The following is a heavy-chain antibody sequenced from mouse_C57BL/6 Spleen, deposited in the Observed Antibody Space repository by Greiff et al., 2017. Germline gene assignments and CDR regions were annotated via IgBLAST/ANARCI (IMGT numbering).Heavy chain of an antibody. Sequence: DVKLVESGGGLVQPGGSLSLSCAASGFTFTDYYMSWVRQPPGKALEWLGFIRNKANGYTTEYSASVKGRFTISRDNSQSILYLQMNALRAEDSATYDCARYLGWLPGYVDVWGTGTTVTVSS. J-gene: IGHJ1*03. D-gene: IGHD2-3*01. CDR3: ARYLGWLPGYVDV. CDR2: IRNKANGYTT. CDR1: GFTFTDYY. V-gene: IGHV7-3*01.